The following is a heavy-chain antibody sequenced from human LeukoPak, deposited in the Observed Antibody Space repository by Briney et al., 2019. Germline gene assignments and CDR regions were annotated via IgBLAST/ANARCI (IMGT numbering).Heavy chain of an antibody. CDR1: GSSISSGYY. J-gene: IGHJ4*02. CDR3: ARAWKLFFDY. V-gene: IGHV4-38-2*02. Sequence: SETLSLTCSVSGSSISSGYYWGWIRQPPGKGLEWIGYIYHSGSTYYNPSLKSRVTISVDRSKNQFSLKLSSVTAADTAVYYCARAWKLFFDYWGQGTLVTVSS. CDR2: IYHSGST. D-gene: IGHD1-1*01.